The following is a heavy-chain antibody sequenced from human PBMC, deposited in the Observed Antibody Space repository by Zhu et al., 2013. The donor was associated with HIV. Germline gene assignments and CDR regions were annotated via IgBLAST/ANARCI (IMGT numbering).Heavy chain of an antibody. CDR1: GGTFSSYA. CDR3: ARIASLTVTTRELSDY. CDR2: IIPIFGTA. J-gene: IGHJ4*02. V-gene: IGHV1-69*01. D-gene: IGHD4-17*01. Sequence: QVQLVQSGAEVKKPGSSVKVSCKASGGTFSSYAISWVRQAPGQGLEWMGGIIPIFGTANYAQKFQGRVTITADESTSTAYMELSSLRSEDTAVYYCARIASLTVTTRELSDYWGQGNPGHRLL.